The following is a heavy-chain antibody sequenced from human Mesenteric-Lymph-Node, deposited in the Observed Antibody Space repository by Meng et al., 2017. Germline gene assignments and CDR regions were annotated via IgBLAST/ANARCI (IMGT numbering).Heavy chain of an antibody. Sequence: GSLRLSCTVSGGPISGYFWSWIRQAPGKGLEWIGYISHSGNTNYNSSLKSRVIISVDKSKWQFSLKLNSVTAADTAVYYCARGGQGWALDYWGQGTLVTVSS. V-gene: IGHV4-59*01. CDR3: ARGGQGWALDY. D-gene: IGHD2-15*01. CDR2: ISHSGNT. CDR1: GGPISGYF. J-gene: IGHJ4*02.